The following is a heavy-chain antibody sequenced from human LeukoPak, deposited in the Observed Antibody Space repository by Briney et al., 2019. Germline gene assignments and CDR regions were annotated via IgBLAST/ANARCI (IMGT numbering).Heavy chain of an antibody. V-gene: IGHV3-7*01. J-gene: IGHJ4*02. CDR3: ARVEGTEMATIAEFDY. CDR2: INQDGSEK. Sequence: GGPLRLSCGVSGFTFSSYWMGGGRRAPGKGREWVANINQDGSEKYYVDSVKGRFTISTDNAKNSLYLQMNSLRAEDTAVYYCARVEGTEMATIAEFDYWGQGTLVTVSS. D-gene: IGHD5-24*01. CDR1: GFTFSSYW.